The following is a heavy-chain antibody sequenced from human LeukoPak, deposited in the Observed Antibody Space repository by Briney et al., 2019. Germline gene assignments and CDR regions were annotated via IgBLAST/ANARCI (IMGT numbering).Heavy chain of an antibody. CDR3: AKDSTPQYYYDSSGYRTLFFDY. V-gene: IGHV3-23*01. J-gene: IGHJ4*02. CDR2: ISGSGGST. D-gene: IGHD3-22*01. Sequence: GGSLRLSCAASGFTFSSYAMSWVRQAPGKGLEWVSAISGSGGSTYYADSVEGRFTISRDNSKNTLYLQMNSLRAEDTAVYYCAKDSTPQYYYDSSGYRTLFFDYWGQGTLVTVSS. CDR1: GFTFSSYA.